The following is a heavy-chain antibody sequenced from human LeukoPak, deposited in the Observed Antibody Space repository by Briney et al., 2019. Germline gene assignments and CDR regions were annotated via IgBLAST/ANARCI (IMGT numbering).Heavy chain of an antibody. J-gene: IGHJ4*02. CDR2: INPSGGST. CDR1: GYTFTSYY. D-gene: IGHD3-22*01. V-gene: IGHV1-46*01. CDR3: ARGGAVGYYYDSSGYLD. Sequence: ASVKVSCKASGYTFTSYYMHWVRQAPGQGLEWMGIINPSGGSTSYAQKFQGRVTMTRDTSISTAYMELSRLRSDDTAVYYCARGGAVGYYYDSSGYLDWGQGTLVTVSS.